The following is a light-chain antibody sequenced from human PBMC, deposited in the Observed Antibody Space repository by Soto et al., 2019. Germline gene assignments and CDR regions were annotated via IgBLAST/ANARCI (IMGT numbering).Light chain of an antibody. CDR1: NSDIGSYSH. J-gene: IGLJ1*01. Sequence: QSVLTHPASVSGSPGQSITISCTGTNSDIGSYSHVAWYQQYPGKTPKLIIYEVSYRPSGVSHRFSGSKSGITASLTISGLQAEDEADYYCISYTGSDTSYVFGTGTKVTVL. CDR2: EVS. V-gene: IGLV2-14*01. CDR3: ISYTGSDTSYV.